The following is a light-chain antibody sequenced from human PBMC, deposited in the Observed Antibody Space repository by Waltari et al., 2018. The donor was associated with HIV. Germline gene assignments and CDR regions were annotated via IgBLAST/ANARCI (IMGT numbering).Light chain of an antibody. V-gene: IGKV2-28*01. J-gene: IGKJ1*01. CDR3: MHGQQTPV. CDR1: QSLLHNTGHTY. CDR2: LAS. Sequence: DIAMIQSPDSLAVSRGEPASISCSSSQSLLHNTGHTYLDWYIQRPGQSPELLIYLASRRASGVPDRIAGSGSGTDFILKISRVEPEDVGVYYCMHGQQTPVFGQGTQVEV.